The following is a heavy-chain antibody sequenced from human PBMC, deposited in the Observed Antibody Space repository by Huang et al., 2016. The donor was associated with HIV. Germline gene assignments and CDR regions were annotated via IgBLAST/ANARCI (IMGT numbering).Heavy chain of an antibody. D-gene: IGHD6-6*01. Sequence: QVQLVQSGAEVKNPGASVRVSCKASGYTFTDSNIHWVRQAPGQGLEWVGWINPTRGGTIYAQRFQGRITMTRDTTISTVHMDLRRIQSDDTAVYFCARDWSFGSSTSPADWGQGTLVTVSS. CDR2: INPTRGGT. J-gene: IGHJ4*02. CDR1: GYTFTDSN. V-gene: IGHV1-2*02. CDR3: ARDWSFGSSTSPAD.